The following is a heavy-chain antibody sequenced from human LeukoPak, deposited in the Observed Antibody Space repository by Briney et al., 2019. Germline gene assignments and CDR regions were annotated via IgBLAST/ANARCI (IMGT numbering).Heavy chain of an antibody. Sequence: SETLSLTCAVYGGSFSGYHWSWIRQPPGKGLEWIGEINHSGSTNYNPSLKSRVTISVDTSKNQFSLKLSSVTAADTAVYYCARGDYGDPVGFDYWGQGTLVTVSS. V-gene: IGHV4-34*01. CDR2: INHSGST. CDR1: GGSFSGYH. CDR3: ARGDYGDPVGFDY. J-gene: IGHJ4*02. D-gene: IGHD4-17*01.